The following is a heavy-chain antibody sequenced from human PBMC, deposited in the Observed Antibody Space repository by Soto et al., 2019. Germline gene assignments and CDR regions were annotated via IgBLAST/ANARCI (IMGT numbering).Heavy chain of an antibody. V-gene: IGHV1-69*01. Sequence: QVQLVQSGAEVKKPGSSVKVSCKASGGTFSSYAISWVRQAPGQGLEWMGGSIPIFGTANYAQKFQGRVTITADESTSTAYMELSSLRSEDTAVYYCARDLNWTDVGGTGESWLDPWGQGTLVTVSS. CDR1: GGTFSSYA. CDR2: SIPIFGTA. J-gene: IGHJ5*02. CDR3: ARDLNWTDVGGTGESWLDP. D-gene: IGHD1-1*01.